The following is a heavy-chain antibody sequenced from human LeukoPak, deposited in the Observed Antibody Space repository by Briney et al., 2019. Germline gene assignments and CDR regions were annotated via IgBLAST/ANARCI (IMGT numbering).Heavy chain of an antibody. Sequence: GGSLRLSCAASGFTFSRYGMHWVRQAPGKGLEWVAVISYDGSYKYYADSVKGRFSISRDNSKNTLYMQMNSLRGEDTAVYYCAADNQNWGSGYYFDYWGQGTLVTVSS. CDR3: AADNQNWGSGYYFDY. D-gene: IGHD7-27*01. CDR2: ISYDGSYK. CDR1: GFTFSRYG. J-gene: IGHJ4*02. V-gene: IGHV3-30*03.